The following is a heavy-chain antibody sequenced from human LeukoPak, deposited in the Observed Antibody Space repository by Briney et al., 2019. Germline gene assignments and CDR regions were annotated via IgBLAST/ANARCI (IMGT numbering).Heavy chain of an antibody. D-gene: IGHD2-15*01. Sequence: GASVKVSCKASGYTFNKFAMNWVRQAPGQGLEWMGWITTDTGSPRYAQDFTGRFVFSLDTSVTTAYLQITSLESDDTAIYFCARAARYCSGSSCFSPRTFDLWGPGTMVTVS. CDR1: GYTFNKFA. J-gene: IGHJ3*01. V-gene: IGHV7-4-1*02. CDR3: ARAARYCSGSSCFSPRTFDL. CDR2: ITTDTGSP.